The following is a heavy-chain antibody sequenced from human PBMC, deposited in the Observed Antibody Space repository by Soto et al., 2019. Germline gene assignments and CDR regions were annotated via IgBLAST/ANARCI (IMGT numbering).Heavy chain of an antibody. CDR3: ARETLNYDLYGMDV. CDR1: GYTFTDYY. Sequence: QVQLVQSGAEVKKPGASVKVSCKASGYTFTDYYVHWVRQAPGQGLEWMGWIKSDSGTTHYAQKFDGRVTITRDTSIIRSFMGLSTLRSDDTAVYYCARETLNYDLYGMDVWGQGTTVTVS. J-gene: IGHJ6*02. CDR2: IKSDSGTT. V-gene: IGHV1-2*02. D-gene: IGHD3-16*01.